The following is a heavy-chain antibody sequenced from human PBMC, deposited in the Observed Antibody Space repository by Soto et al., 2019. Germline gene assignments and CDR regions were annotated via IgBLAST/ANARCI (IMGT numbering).Heavy chain of an antibody. Sequence: SETLSLTCTVSGGSISGYYWSWIRQPPGKGLEWIGYIYYSGSTNYNPSLKSRVTISVDTSKNQFSLKLSSVTAADTAVYYCARVSPTMIVVNDAFDIWGQGTMVTVSS. CDR1: GGSISGYY. D-gene: IGHD3-22*01. J-gene: IGHJ3*02. V-gene: IGHV4-59*01. CDR2: IYYSGST. CDR3: ARVSPTMIVVNDAFDI.